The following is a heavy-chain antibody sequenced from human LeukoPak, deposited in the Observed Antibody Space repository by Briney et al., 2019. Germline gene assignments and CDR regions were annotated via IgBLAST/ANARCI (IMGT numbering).Heavy chain of an antibody. D-gene: IGHD2/OR15-2a*01. CDR1: GFTFSSYA. J-gene: IGHJ4*02. V-gene: IGHV3-30-3*01. Sequence: GGSLRLSCAASGFTFSSYAMHWVRQAPGKGLEWVAVISYDGSNKYYADSVKGRFTISRDSSKNTLYLQMNSLRAEDTAVYYCASTFYSNSDYWGQGTLVTVSS. CDR2: ISYDGSNK. CDR3: ASTFYSNSDY.